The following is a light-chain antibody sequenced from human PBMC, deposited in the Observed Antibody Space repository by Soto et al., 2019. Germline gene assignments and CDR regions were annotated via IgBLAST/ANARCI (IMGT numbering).Light chain of an antibody. CDR3: QQYNNWPPWT. V-gene: IGKV3-15*01. CDR2: GAS. J-gene: IGKJ1*01. Sequence: VLTQSPGTLSVSPGERATLSCRASQSVSSNLAWYQQKPGQAPRLLIYGASTWATGIPARFSGSGSGTEFNLTISSLQSEDFAVYYCQQYNNWPPWTVGQGTK. CDR1: QSVSSN.